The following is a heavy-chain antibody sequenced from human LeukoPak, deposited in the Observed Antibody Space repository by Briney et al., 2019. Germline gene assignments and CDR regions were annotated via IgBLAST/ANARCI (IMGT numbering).Heavy chain of an antibody. Sequence: QAGGSLRLSCAASGFTFSGYYMNWIRQAPGKGLEWVANIKSDGSEMYYADSVKGRFSISRDNAKNSLYLQMNSLRAEDTAVYYCTRAGLHIKDDDYWGQGTLVTVSS. CDR2: IKSDGSEM. CDR1: GFTFSGYY. CDR3: TRAGLHIKDDDY. V-gene: IGHV3-7*01. D-gene: IGHD3-16*01. J-gene: IGHJ4*02.